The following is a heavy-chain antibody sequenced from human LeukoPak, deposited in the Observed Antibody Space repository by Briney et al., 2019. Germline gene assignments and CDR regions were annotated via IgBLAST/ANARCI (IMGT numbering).Heavy chain of an antibody. V-gene: IGHV3-30*02. D-gene: IGHD2-2*01. Sequence: PGGSLRLSCAASGFTFSSYGMHWVRQAPSKGLEWVAFIRYDGSNKYYADSVKGRFTISRDNSKNTLYLQMNSLRAEDTAVYYCAKPRRVVVPAATAEYFQHWGQGTLVTVSS. J-gene: IGHJ1*01. CDR1: GFTFSSYG. CDR3: AKPRRVVVPAATAEYFQH. CDR2: IRYDGSNK.